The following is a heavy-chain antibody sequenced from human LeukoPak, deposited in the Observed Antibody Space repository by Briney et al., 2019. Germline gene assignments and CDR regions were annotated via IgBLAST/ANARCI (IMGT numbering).Heavy chain of an antibody. J-gene: IGHJ2*01. CDR1: GGSISSYY. V-gene: IGHV4-4*07. CDR2: IYTSGST. D-gene: IGHD3-22*01. Sequence: PSETLSLTCTVPGGSISSYYWSWIRQPAGKGLEWIGRIYTSGSTNYNPSLKSRVTMSVDTSKNQFSLKLSSVTAADTAVYYCARALGLYYYDSSGYGWYFDLWGRGTLVTVSS. CDR3: ARALGLYYYDSSGYGWYFDL.